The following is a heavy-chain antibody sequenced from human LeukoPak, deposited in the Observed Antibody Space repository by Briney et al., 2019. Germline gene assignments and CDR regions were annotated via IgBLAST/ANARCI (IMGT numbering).Heavy chain of an antibody. CDR3: ARHPSIVGATYGFDY. CDR2: IYYSGST. D-gene: IGHD1-26*01. J-gene: IGHJ4*02. CDR1: GGSISSSSYY. Sequence: PSETLSLTCTVSGGSISSSSYYWGWIRQPPGKGLEWIGSIYYSGSTYYNPSLKSRVTISVDTSKNQFSLKLSSVTAADTAVYYCARHPSIVGATYGFDYWGQGTLVTVSS. V-gene: IGHV4-39*01.